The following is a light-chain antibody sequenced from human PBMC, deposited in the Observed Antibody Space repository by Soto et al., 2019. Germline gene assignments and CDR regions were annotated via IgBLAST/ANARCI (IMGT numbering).Light chain of an antibody. J-gene: IGLJ2*01. Sequence: QSVLTQPPSVSGAPGQRVTISCTGSSSNIGAGYDVHWYQQLPGTAPNLLIYGNSNRPSGVPDRFSGSKSGTSASLAITGLQAEDEADYYCQSYDGSLSGAIFGGGTKLTVL. CDR2: GNS. V-gene: IGLV1-40*01. CDR1: SSNIGAGYD. CDR3: QSYDGSLSGAI.